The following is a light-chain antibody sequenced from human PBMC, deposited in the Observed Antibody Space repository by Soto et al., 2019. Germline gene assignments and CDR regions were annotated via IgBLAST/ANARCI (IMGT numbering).Light chain of an antibody. CDR1: QSVSYY. V-gene: IGKV3-15*01. CDR3: QQYSHWPLT. CDR2: DAS. Sequence: EIVMTQSPATLSVTPGEGATLSCRASQSVSYYLAWYQQKPGQAPRLLIHDASTRATGIPARFSGSGSGTEFTLTISSLQSEDFAVYYCQQYSHWPLTFGGGTKVEIK. J-gene: IGKJ4*01.